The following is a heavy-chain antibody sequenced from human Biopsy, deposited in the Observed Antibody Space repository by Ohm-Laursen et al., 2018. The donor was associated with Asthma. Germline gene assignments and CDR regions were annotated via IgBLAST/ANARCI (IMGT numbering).Heavy chain of an antibody. CDR1: GFAVSRDY. Sequence: GSLRLCCTASGFAVSRDYMFWVRQAPGKGLEWVSVIYSGGTSHTADSVRGRFTISRDYSKNTLYLQMHSLRAEDTAVYYCARGDSSNWSHYYFDYWGQGTLVTVSS. CDR3: ARGDSSNWSHYYFDY. V-gene: IGHV3-53*01. D-gene: IGHD3-22*01. J-gene: IGHJ4*02. CDR2: IYSGGTS.